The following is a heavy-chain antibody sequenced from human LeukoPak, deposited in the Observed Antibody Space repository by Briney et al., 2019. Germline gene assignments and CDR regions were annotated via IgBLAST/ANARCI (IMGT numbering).Heavy chain of an antibody. CDR1: GFIFTNYF. D-gene: IGHD3-3*01. J-gene: IGHJ4*02. CDR2: IKHGGSEK. CDR3: ATDRGWRTSGYYLYYFEY. Sequence: GGSLRLSCAASGFIFTNYFMSWVRQAPGKGLEWVASIKHGGSEKYYVDSVRGRFTISRDNTMNSLYLQMSSLRAEDTAVYYCATDRGWRTSGYYLYYFEYWGQGTLVAYSS. V-gene: IGHV3-7*01.